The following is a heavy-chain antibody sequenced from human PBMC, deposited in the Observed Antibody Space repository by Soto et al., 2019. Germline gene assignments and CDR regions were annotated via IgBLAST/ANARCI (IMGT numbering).Heavy chain of an antibody. Sequence: EVQLLESGGGLVQPGESLRLSCAVSGFIFGNYMMTWVRQAPGKGLEWVSTIRDGGESTYYADSVKGRFTISRDNSKNTLYLQMDSLGVEDTAVCYCAPHVHCSGGSCHYDAFDIRGQGTMVTVSS. J-gene: IGHJ3*02. D-gene: IGHD2-15*01. V-gene: IGHV3-23*01. CDR2: IRDGGEST. CDR1: GFIFGNYM. CDR3: APHVHCSGGSCHYDAFDI.